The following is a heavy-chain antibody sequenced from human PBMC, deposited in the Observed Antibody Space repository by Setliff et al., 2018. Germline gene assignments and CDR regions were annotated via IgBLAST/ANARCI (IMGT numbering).Heavy chain of an antibody. D-gene: IGHD2-2*01. V-gene: IGHV1-18*01. CDR3: ARLVRYCTRTSCQRTPGAEY. CDR2: ISAHTGNT. CDR1: GYTFNNYG. Sequence: ASVKVSCKASGYTFNNYGINWVRQAPGQGLEWMGWISAHTGNTFYAPKFQDRVTLTTHTSTNMGYLELRDLRSDDTAVYYCARLVRYCTRTSCQRTPGAEYWGQGTLVTVSS. J-gene: IGHJ4*02.